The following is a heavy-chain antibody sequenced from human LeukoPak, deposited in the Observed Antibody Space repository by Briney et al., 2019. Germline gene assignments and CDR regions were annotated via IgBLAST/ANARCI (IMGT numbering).Heavy chain of an antibody. CDR1: GFIFSSYG. CDR3: AKGGAYVSGSYYD. CDR2: INGSGGGT. D-gene: IGHD3-10*01. V-gene: IGHV3-23*01. J-gene: IGHJ4*02. Sequence: GGSLRLSCSASGFIFSSYGMSWVRQAPGKGLEWVSTINGSGGGTYYADSVKGRFTISRDNSKNTLYLQMNSLRAEDTAVYYCAKGGAYVSGSYYDWGQGTLVTVSS.